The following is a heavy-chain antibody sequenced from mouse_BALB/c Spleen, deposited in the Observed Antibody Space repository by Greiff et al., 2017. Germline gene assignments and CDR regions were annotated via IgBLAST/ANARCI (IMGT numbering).Heavy chain of an antibody. D-gene: IGHD2-1*01. J-gene: IGHJ3*01. CDR2: IYPGGGYT. Sequence: QVHVKQSGAELVRPGTSVKISCKASGYTFTNYWLGWVKQRPGHGLEWIGDIYPGGGYTNYNEKFKGKATLTAVTSTSTAYMELSSLTNEDSAVYYCTEDYGNPFAYWGRGTLVTVSA. CDR3: TEDYGNPFAY. V-gene: IGHV1-63*02. CDR1: GYTFTNYW.